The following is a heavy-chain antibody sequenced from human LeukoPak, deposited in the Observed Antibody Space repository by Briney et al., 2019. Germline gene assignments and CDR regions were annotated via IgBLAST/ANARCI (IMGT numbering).Heavy chain of an antibody. V-gene: IGHV3-48*03. D-gene: IGHD4-11*01. CDR1: GFTFSSYE. CDR2: VSRDGSTI. CDR3: ARIMTTMTTLDY. J-gene: IGHJ4*02. Sequence: GGSLRLSCTASGFTFSSYEMNWVRQAPGKGLEWLSYVSRDGSTIYYADSVKGRFTISRDNAKNSLYLQMNSLRAEDTAVYYCARIMTTMTTLDYWGQGTLVTVSS.